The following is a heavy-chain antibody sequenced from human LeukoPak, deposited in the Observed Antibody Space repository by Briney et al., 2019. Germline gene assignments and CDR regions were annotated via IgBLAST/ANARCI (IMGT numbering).Heavy chain of an antibody. V-gene: IGHV5-51*01. CDR3: ARLSEWLPFDL. CDR1: GCRFTSYW. Sequence: GGALQISCKGSGCRFTSYWIGWVRQLPGKGREGMGIIYPGDSDTRYSPSFQGQVTISADKSISTAYLQWSSLKASDTAMYYCARLSEWLPFDLWGQGTLVTVSS. D-gene: IGHD5-12*01. J-gene: IGHJ5*02. CDR2: IYPGDSDT.